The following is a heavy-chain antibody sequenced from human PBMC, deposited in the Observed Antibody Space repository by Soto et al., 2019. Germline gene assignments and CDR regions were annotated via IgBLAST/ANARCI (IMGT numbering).Heavy chain of an antibody. Sequence: KPSGTLSLTCTVSDGSISSSGYYRGWIRQPPGKGLEWIGSIYYSGSTYYNPSLKSRVTISVDTSKNQFSLKLSSVTAADTAVYYCARLISSGRGYCSGGSCYLWGQGTLVTSPQ. CDR1: DGSISSSGYY. D-gene: IGHD2-15*01. J-gene: IGHJ4*02. V-gene: IGHV4-39*01. CDR3: ARLISSGRGYCSGGSCYL. CDR2: IYYSGST.